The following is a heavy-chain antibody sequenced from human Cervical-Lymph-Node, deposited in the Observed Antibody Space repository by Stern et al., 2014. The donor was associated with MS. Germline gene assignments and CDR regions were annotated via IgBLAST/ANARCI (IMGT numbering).Heavy chain of an antibody. Sequence: QLQLQESGPGLVKPSETLSLTCTVSGGSTSSYYWSWIRQPPGKGLEWIGYISSSGGTKYNPPLKSRVTISVDTSKNQFSLNLRSVTAADTAVYYCARGYTTSSGRPDYWGQGTLVTVSS. CDR2: ISSSGGT. CDR3: ARGYTTSSGRPDY. J-gene: IGHJ4*02. D-gene: IGHD6-6*01. V-gene: IGHV4-59*08. CDR1: GGSTSSYY.